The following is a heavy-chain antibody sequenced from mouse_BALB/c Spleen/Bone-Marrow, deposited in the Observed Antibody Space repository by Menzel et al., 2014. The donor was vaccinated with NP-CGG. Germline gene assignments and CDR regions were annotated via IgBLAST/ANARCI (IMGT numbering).Heavy chain of an antibody. D-gene: IGHD2-4*01. Sequence: EVQLVESGGGLVQPGGSRKLSCAASGFTFSSFGMHWVRQAPEKGLEGVAYISSGSSTIYYADTVKGRFTISRDNPKNTLFLQMTSLRSEDTAMYYCTRKGALITHYYAMDYWGQGTSVTVSS. V-gene: IGHV5-17*02. CDR2: ISSGSSTI. CDR1: GFTFSSFG. J-gene: IGHJ4*01. CDR3: TRKGALITHYYAMDY.